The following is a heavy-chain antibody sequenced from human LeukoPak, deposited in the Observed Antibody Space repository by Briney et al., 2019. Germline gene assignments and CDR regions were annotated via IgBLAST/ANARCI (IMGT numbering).Heavy chain of an antibody. J-gene: IGHJ4*02. CDR3: ARDSSGWYGFDY. D-gene: IGHD6-19*01. CDR1: GYTFTSYY. V-gene: IGHV1-46*01. CDR2: INPSGGST. Sequence: ASVKVSCKASGYTFTSYYMHWVRQAPGQGLEWMGIINPSGGSTSYAQRFQGRVTMTRDMSTSTVYMELSSLRSEDTAVYYCARDSSGWYGFDYWGQGTLVTVSS.